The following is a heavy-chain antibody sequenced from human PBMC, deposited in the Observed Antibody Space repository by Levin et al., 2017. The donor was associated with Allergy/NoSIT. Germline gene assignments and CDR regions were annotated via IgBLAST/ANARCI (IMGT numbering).Heavy chain of an antibody. V-gene: IGHV4-59*01. D-gene: IGHD6-13*01. CDR1: GGSISSYY. CDR3: AREAAPGIWATLDY. Sequence: GSLRLSCTVSGGSISSYYWNWIRQPPGKGLEWIGYIYNSGSTNYNASLKSRVTISVDTSKNNFSLKLSSVTAADTAVYYCAREAAPGIWATLDYWGQGTLVTVSS. CDR2: IYNSGST. J-gene: IGHJ4*02.